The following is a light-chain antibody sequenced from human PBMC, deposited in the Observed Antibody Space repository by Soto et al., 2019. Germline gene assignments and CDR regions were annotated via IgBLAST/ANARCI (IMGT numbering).Light chain of an antibody. J-gene: IGKJ1*01. V-gene: IGKV1-33*01. CDR2: DAS. CDR3: QQYNSYSRT. Sequence: DIQMTQSPSSLSASVGDRVTITCQASQDISNYLNWYQQKPGKAPKLLIYDASNLETGVPSRFSGSGSGTEFTLTISSLQPDDFATYYCQQYNSYSRTFGQGTKVDNK. CDR1: QDISNY.